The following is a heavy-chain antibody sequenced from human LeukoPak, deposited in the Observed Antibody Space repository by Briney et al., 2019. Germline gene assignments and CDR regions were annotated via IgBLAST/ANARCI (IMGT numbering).Heavy chain of an antibody. CDR2: INPNSGGT. V-gene: IGHV1-2*02. J-gene: IGHJ3*02. CDR3: VCFYDSSGATTYASDI. D-gene: IGHD3-22*01. Sequence: GASVKVSCKASGYTFTGYYMQWVRQTPGQGLEWMGWINPNSGGTNYAQKFQGRVTLTRDTSISTAYMELSSLRSGDTAVYYCVCFYDSSGATTYASDIWGQGTMVTVSS. CDR1: GYTFTGYY.